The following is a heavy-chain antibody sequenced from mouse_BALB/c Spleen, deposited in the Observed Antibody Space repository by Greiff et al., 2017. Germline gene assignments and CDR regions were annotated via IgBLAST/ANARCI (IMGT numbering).Heavy chain of an antibody. CDR3: ARNDYPAWFAY. D-gene: IGHD2-13*01. CDR1: GFSLTSYG. J-gene: IGHJ3*01. Sequence: VKLVESGPGLVQPSQSLSITCTVSGFSLTSYGVHWVRQSPGKGLEWLGVIWSGGNTDYNAAFISRLSISKDNSKSQVFFKMNSLQANDTAIYYCARNDYPAWFAYWGQGTLVTVSA. CDR2: IWSGGNT. V-gene: IGHV2-2*02.